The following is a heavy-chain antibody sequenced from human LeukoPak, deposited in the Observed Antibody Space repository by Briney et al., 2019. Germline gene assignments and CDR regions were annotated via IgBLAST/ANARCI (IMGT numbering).Heavy chain of an antibody. CDR3: AKDQQDSSGYYYEDYYYYGMDV. J-gene: IGHJ6*02. V-gene: IGHV3-66*02. D-gene: IGHD3-22*01. CDR1: GFTVSSNY. Sequence: GGSLRLSCAASGFTVSSNYMNWVRQAPGKGLEWVSVIYSDGTTFYSDSVKGRFTISRDNSKNTLYLQMNSLRAEDTAVYYCAKDQQDSSGYYYEDYYYYGMDVWGQGTTVTVSS. CDR2: IYSDGTT.